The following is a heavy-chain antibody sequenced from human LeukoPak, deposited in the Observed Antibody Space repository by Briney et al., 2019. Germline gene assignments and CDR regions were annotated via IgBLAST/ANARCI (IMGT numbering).Heavy chain of an antibody. J-gene: IGHJ3*02. CDR1: GGSISSSSYY. CDR2: IYYSGST. D-gene: IGHD3-22*01. Sequence: KPSETLSLTCTVSGGSISSSSYYWGWIRKPPGKGLEWIGSIYYSGSTYYNQSLKSRVTISLDTSKNQFSLKLSSVTAADTAVYYCARHIKGYYDSSGYGAFDIWGQGTMVTVSS. CDR3: ARHIKGYYDSSGYGAFDI. V-gene: IGHV4-39*01.